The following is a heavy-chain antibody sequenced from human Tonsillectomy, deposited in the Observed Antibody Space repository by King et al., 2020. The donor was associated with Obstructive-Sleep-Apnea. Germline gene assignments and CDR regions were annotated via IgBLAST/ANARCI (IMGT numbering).Heavy chain of an antibody. CDR2: ISSNSSYI. J-gene: IGHJ4*02. V-gene: IGHV3-21*01. D-gene: IGHD3-16*02. CDR1: GFTFSSYS. Sequence: VQLVESGGGLVKPGGSLRLSCAASGFTFSSYSMNWVLQAPGKGLEWVSSISSNSSYIYYADSVKGRFTISRDNAKNSLYLQMNSLRAEDTAVYYCARDSRLGELSVDYWGQGTLVTVSS. CDR3: ARDSRLGELSVDY.